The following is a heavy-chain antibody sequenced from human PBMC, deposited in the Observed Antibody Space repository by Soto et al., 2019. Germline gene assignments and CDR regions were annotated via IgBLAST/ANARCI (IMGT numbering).Heavy chain of an antibody. CDR2: IYPGDSDI. CDR1: GYDFTNYW. D-gene: IGHD6-13*01. Sequence: GESLKISCKASGYDFTNYWIAWVRQTPGRGLEWMGTIYPGDSDIRYNPSFRGRVTISADKSITSAFVQWGSLKASDSAIYYCARFRAPRRQLISMSFHLWGLGTLVTVS. J-gene: IGHJ3*01. V-gene: IGHV5-51*01. CDR3: ARFRAPRRQLISMSFHL.